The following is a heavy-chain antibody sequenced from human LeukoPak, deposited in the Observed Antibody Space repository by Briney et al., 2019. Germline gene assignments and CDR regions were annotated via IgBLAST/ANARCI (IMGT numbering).Heavy chain of an antibody. D-gene: IGHD4-23*01. CDR1: GLTFSSYG. CDR2: ISYDGSNN. J-gene: IGHJ4*02. V-gene: IGHV3-30*03. CDR3: ARNRGGNEFDY. Sequence: GGSLRLSCTPSGLTFSSYGMHWVRQAPGKGLEWMAAISYDGSNNYYTYSVKGRFTVSRDNSKNTLYLQMNSLRGEDTAVYYCARNRGGNEFDYWGQGTLVTVSS.